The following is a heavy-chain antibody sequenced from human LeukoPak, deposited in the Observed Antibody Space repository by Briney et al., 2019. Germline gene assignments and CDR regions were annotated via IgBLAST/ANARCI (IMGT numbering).Heavy chain of an antibody. CDR2: INPSGGST. J-gene: IGHJ3*02. D-gene: IGHD4-17*01. CDR1: GYTFTSYY. V-gene: IGHV1-46*01. Sequence: ASVKVSCKASGYTFTSYYIHWVRQAPGQGLEWMGIINPSGGSTSYAQKFQGRVTMTRDTSTSTVYMEVSSLESEDTAVYYCARTSGDQRGAFDIWGQGTMVTVSS. CDR3: ARTSGDQRGAFDI.